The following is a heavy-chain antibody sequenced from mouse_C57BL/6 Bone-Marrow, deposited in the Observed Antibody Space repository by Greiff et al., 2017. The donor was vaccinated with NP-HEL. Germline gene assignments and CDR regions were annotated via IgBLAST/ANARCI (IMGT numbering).Heavy chain of an antibody. J-gene: IGHJ1*03. CDR2: IRLKSDNYAT. CDR1: GFTFSNYW. D-gene: IGHD2-5*01. Sequence: EVKLEESGGGLVQPGGSMKLSCVASGFTFSNYWMNWVRQSPEKGLEWVAQIRLKSDNYATHYAESVKGRFTISRDDSKSSVYLQMNNLRAEDTGIYYCTEYSNYSYWYFDVWGTGTTVTVSS. CDR3: TEYSNYSYWYFDV. V-gene: IGHV6-3*01.